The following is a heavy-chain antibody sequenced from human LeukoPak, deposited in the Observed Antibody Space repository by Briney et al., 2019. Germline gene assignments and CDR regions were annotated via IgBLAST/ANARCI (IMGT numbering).Heavy chain of an antibody. J-gene: IGHJ4*02. V-gene: IGHV3-30-3*01. CDR3: ARDGLRYAPDKVYYFDY. Sequence: GGSLRLSCAASGFTFSNYVMHWVRQAPGKGLEWVAVISYDGNNEYYADSVKGRFTISRDNSKNTLYLQMNSLRAEDTAVYYCARDGLRYAPDKVYYFDYWGQGTLVTVSS. CDR2: ISYDGNNE. CDR1: GFTFSNYV. D-gene: IGHD5-12*01.